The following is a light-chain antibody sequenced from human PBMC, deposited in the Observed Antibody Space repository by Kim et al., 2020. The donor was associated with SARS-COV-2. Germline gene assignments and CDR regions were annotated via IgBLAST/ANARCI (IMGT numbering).Light chain of an antibody. V-gene: IGKV1-17*01. J-gene: IGKJ5*01. Sequence: ASGGDRVTITCRASHDIRNDLGWYQQSPGRAPKRLIYGASSLQSGVPSRFSGSGSGTEFTLTISSLQPEDFATYFCLQHNTYPITFGQGTRLEIK. CDR3: LQHNTYPIT. CDR2: GAS. CDR1: HDIRND.